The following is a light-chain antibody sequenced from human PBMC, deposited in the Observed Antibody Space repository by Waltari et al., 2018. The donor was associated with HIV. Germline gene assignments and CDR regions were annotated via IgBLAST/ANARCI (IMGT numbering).Light chain of an antibody. CDR3: QSYDSSLSGYV. CDR2: VTS. Sequence: QSVLTQPPSVSGAPGQRVTISCTGNSSNIGAGYDVHWYQQLPGTAPKLLIDVTSSRPSGVPDRFSGSKSATSASLAITGLQAEDEADYYCQSYDSSLSGYVFGTGTKVTVL. J-gene: IGLJ1*01. CDR1: SSNIGAGYD. V-gene: IGLV1-40*01.